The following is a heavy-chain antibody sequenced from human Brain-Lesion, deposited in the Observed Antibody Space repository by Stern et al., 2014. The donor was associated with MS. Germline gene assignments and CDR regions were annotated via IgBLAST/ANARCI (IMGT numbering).Heavy chain of an antibody. Sequence: VQLVESGPGLVKPSETLSLTCTVSGGSINTNNYYWGWIRQPPGKGLDWIGNIYSSGSTFYRPSLKSRVTMSVDTSQDHFSLKLTSVTAADTAVYYCARTGDDFGDYSLSYWGQGTLVTVSS. CDR2: IYSSGST. V-gene: IGHV4-39*02. J-gene: IGHJ4*02. CDR3: ARTGDDFGDYSLSY. CDR1: GGSINTNNYY. D-gene: IGHD4-17*01.